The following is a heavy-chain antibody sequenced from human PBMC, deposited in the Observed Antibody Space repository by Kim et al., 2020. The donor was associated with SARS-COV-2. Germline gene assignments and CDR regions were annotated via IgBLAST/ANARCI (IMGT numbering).Heavy chain of an antibody. CDR3: ARDGSEYYYYGMDV. J-gene: IGHJ6*02. V-gene: IGHV3-66*01. Sequence: GGSLRLSCAASGFTVSSNYMSWVRQAPGKGLEWVSVIYSGGSTYYADSVKGRFTISRDNSKNTLYLQMNSLRAEDTAVYYCARDGSEYYYYGMDVWGQGTTVTVSS. CDR2: IYSGGST. CDR1: GFTVSSNY. D-gene: IGHD2-2*03.